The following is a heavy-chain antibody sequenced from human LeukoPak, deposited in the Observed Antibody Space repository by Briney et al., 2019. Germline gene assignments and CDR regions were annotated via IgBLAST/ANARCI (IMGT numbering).Heavy chain of an antibody. V-gene: IGHV3-30-3*01. Sequence: GGSLRLSCAASGFTFSSYAMRWFRQAPGKGLEWVAVISYDGNNKYFADSVKGRFTTSRDNSQNTLYLRMNSLRVDDTATYYCASRTSGYSGYSWGQGTPVTVAS. CDR3: ASRTSGYSGYS. CDR2: ISYDGNNK. D-gene: IGHD5-12*01. CDR1: GFTFSSYA. J-gene: IGHJ4*02.